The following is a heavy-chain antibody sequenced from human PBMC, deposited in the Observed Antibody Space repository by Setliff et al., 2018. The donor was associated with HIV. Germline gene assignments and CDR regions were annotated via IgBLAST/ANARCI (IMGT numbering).Heavy chain of an antibody. J-gene: IGHJ5*02. CDR1: GGSITNYAYY. D-gene: IGHD2-2*01. CDR3: ARQPVPGGVVVPGDDRVDP. V-gene: IGHV4-39*01. CDR2: IFHTGFA. Sequence: SETLSLTCTVSGGSITNYAYYWAWIRQSPGKGLEWIGNIFHTGFAHYNPSFRSRVTMSVDTSKNQFSLKVTSVTAADTAVYYCARQPVPGGVVVPGDDRVDPWGQGTLVTVSS.